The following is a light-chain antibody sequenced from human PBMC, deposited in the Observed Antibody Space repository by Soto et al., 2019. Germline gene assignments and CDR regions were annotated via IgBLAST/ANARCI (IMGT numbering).Light chain of an antibody. CDR1: QTVSSS. J-gene: IGKJ4*01. CDR2: EAS. Sequence: EIVLTQSPATLSLSPGERATLSCRASQTVSSSLAWYQQKPGQAPRLLIYEASNRATGIPARFSGSGSGADFTLTISSLEPADFALYYCQQHINWPLTFGVGTKVEIK. V-gene: IGKV3-11*01. CDR3: QQHINWPLT.